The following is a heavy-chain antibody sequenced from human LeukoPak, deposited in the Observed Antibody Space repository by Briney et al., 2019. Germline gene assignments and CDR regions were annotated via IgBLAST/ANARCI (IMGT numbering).Heavy chain of an antibody. D-gene: IGHD7-27*01. Sequence: GGSLRLPCAASGFTFSSYAMSWVRQAPGKGLEWVSAITGSGGSTYYADSVKGRFTISRDNSKNTLYVQMNSLRAEDTAVYYCATERNWVFDYWGQGTLVTVSS. J-gene: IGHJ4*02. CDR2: ITGSGGST. CDR1: GFTFSSYA. V-gene: IGHV3-23*01. CDR3: ATERNWVFDY.